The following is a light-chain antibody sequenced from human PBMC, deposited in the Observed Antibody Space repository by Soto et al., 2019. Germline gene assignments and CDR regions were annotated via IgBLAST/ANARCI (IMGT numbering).Light chain of an antibody. CDR2: EVS. CDR1: TSDVGGYSF. V-gene: IGLV2-14*01. J-gene: IGLJ1*01. CDR3: SSYTTSGTRV. Sequence: QSALTQPASVYGSPGQSITISCTGTTSDVGGYSFVSWYQLHPGKAPKLMIYEVSNRPSGVSNRFSGSKSGNTASLTISGLQAEDESDYYCSSYTTSGTRVFGTGTKVTVL.